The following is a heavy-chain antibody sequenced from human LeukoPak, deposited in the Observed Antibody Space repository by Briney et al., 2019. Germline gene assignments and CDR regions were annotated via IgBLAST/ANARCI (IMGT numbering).Heavy chain of an antibody. V-gene: IGHV3-13*01. CDR1: GFTFSSFD. CDR2: IGTASDT. Sequence: GGSLRLSCAASGFTFSSFDMHWVRQPTGQGLEWVSTIGTASDTYYPGSVEGRFTLSRDNAKNSLYLQMNSLTARDTAVYYCARGPPRGKYYYMDVWGKGTTVTVSS. D-gene: IGHD1-1*01. CDR3: ARGPPRGKYYYMDV. J-gene: IGHJ6*03.